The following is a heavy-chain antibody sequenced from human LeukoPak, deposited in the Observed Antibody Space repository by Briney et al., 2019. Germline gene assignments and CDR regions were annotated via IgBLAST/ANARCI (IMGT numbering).Heavy chain of an antibody. CDR1: GFSFSDYN. Sequence: GGSLRLSCAASGFSFSDYNMNWVRQVPGKGLESVSYMSRSGDIIYYADSVKGRFTISRDNAENSLYLQMNSLRAEDTAVYYCARDVYYGSGSPRLDYWGQGTLVTVSS. CDR3: ARDVYYGSGSPRLDY. J-gene: IGHJ4*02. CDR2: MSRSGDII. V-gene: IGHV3-48*01. D-gene: IGHD3-10*01.